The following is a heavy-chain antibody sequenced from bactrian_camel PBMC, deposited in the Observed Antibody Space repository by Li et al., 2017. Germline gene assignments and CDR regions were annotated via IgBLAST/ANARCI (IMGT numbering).Heavy chain of an antibody. J-gene: IGHJ4*01. CDR2: SYSGVGRT. D-gene: IGHD3*01. CDR1: GYTYTQYC. CDR3: TAGYPEEDCIQGSWCSNPESCY. V-gene: IGHV3S40*01. Sequence: VQLVESGGGSVQVGGSLRLSCAASGYTYTQYCMGWFRQAPGKERERVAHSYSGVGRTYYADSVKGRFTISRDNERSTVYLQMDSLEPEDTAMYYCTAGYPEEDCIQGSWCSNPESCYWGQGTQVTVS.